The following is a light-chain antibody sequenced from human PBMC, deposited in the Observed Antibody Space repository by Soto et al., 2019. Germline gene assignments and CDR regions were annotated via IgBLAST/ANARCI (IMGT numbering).Light chain of an antibody. CDR1: SSDVGGYKY. Sequence: QSVLTQPASVSGSPGQSITISCTGTSSDVGGYKYVSWYQHHPGKAPKLMISEVSNRPSGVSNRFSGSKSGNTASLTISGRQAEDEADYYCSSYTSTNTPVFGGWNKLTVL. CDR2: EVS. J-gene: IGLJ2*01. V-gene: IGLV2-14*01. CDR3: SSYTSTNTPV.